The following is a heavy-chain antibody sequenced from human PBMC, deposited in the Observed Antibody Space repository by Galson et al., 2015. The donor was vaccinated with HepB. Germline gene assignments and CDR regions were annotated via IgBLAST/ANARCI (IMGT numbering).Heavy chain of an antibody. CDR3: AKDVVPASMHLDY. CDR1: GFTFSNYS. V-gene: IGHV3-30*18. Sequence: SLRLSCAASGFTFSNYSIHWVRQAPGKGLEWMAVISYDGYNTYYADYVKARFTISRDNSKNTVYLQMNSLRAEDTAVYYCAKDVVPASMHLDYWGQGTLVTVSS. D-gene: IGHD2-2*01. CDR2: ISYDGYNT. J-gene: IGHJ4*02.